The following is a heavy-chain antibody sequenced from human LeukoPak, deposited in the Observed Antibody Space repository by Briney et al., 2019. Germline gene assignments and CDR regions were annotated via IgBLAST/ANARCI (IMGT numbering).Heavy chain of an antibody. Sequence: TSSETLSLTCTVSGYSISSGYYWSWIRQPPGKGLEWIGYIYYSGSTNYNPSLKSRVTISVDTSKNQFSLKLSSVTAADTAVYYCARVYYSSSYDYWYFDLWGRGTLVTVSS. J-gene: IGHJ2*01. CDR3: ARVYYSSSYDYWYFDL. V-gene: IGHV4-61*01. D-gene: IGHD6-13*01. CDR1: GYSISSGYY. CDR2: IYYSGST.